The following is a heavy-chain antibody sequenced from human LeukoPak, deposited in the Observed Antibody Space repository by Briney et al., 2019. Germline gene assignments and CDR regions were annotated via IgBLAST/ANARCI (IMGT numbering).Heavy chain of an antibody. CDR2: TWYDGSNK. Sequence: GGSLRLSCAASGFSFSSYAMYWVRQAPGKGLEWLAVTWYDGSNKYYADSVKGRFTISRDNSKNTLYLQMNSLRAEDTAVYYCAKDRGGRRYYYYYYMDVWGKGTTVTVSS. D-gene: IGHD3-10*01. J-gene: IGHJ6*03. V-gene: IGHV3-33*06. CDR1: GFSFSSYA. CDR3: AKDRGGRRYYYYYYMDV.